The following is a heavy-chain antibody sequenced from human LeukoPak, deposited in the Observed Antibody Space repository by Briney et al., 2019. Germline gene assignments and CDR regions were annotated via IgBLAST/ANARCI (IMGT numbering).Heavy chain of an antibody. J-gene: IGHJ4*02. V-gene: IGHV3-23*01. CDR3: AKLPRGSGSYYAFDY. D-gene: IGHD3-10*01. Sequence: GGSLRLSCAASGFTFSSHAMSWVRQAPGKGLEWVSAISGSGGSTYYADSVKGRFTISRDNSKNTLYLQMNSLRAEDTAVYYCAKLPRGSGSYYAFDYWGQGTLVTVSS. CDR2: ISGSGGST. CDR1: GFTFSSHA.